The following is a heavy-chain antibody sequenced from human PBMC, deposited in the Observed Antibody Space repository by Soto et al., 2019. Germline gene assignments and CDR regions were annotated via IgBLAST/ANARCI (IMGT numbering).Heavy chain of an antibody. CDR1: GFTFSNLA. Sequence: PGGSLRLSCAASGFTFSNLAMSWVRQAPGRGLEWVSGISASGRDIHYADSVKDRFTVSRDNSKNTLYLQMNSLRAEDTAIYYCAKGKTSGWYYFDYWGQGALVTVSS. D-gene: IGHD6-19*01. J-gene: IGHJ4*02. V-gene: IGHV3-23*01. CDR3: AKGKTSGWYYFDY. CDR2: ISASGRDI.